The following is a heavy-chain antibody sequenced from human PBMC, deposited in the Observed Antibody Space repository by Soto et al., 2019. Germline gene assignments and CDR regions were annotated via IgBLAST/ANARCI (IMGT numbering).Heavy chain of an antibody. Sequence: SETLSLTCTVSGGSISSYYWSWIRQPPGKGLDWIGYIFYSGSTKYNPSLKSRVTMSVDTSMKQLSLRLRSVTAADTAVYYCARLHCDSPNCVPLDPWGQGTLVTVSS. J-gene: IGHJ5*02. V-gene: IGHV4-59*08. D-gene: IGHD2-2*01. CDR3: ARLHCDSPNCVPLDP. CDR2: IFYSGST. CDR1: GGSISSYY.